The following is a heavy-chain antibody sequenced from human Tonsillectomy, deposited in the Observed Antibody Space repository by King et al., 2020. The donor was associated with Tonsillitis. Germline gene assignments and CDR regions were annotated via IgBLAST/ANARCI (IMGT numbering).Heavy chain of an antibody. CDR3: ARDIGAAAGTSPGY. V-gene: IGHV1-18*01. D-gene: IGHD6-13*01. CDR2: ISAYNGYT. Sequence: QLVQSGAEVKKPGASVKVSCKASGYTFTSYGISWVRQAPGQGLEWMGWISAYNGYTNYAQNLQGRVTMTTDTSTSTTYMELRSLRSDDPAVYYCARDIGAAAGTSPGYWGQGTLVTVSS. CDR1: GYTFTSYG. J-gene: IGHJ4*02.